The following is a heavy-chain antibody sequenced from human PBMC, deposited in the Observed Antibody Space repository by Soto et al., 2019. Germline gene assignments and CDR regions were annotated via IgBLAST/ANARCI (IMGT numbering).Heavy chain of an antibody. V-gene: IGHV3-33*01. CDR2: IRYDGSNK. Sequence: HPGGSLRLSCAASGFTFSSYGMHWVRQAPGKGLEWVAVIRYDGSNKYYADSVRGRFTISRDNSKNTLYLQMNSLRAEDTAVYYCARDQGDYYGSGSYYNFSGYYYYGMDVWGQGTTVTVSS. CDR3: ARDQGDYYGSGSYYNFSGYYYYGMDV. J-gene: IGHJ6*02. CDR1: GFTFSSYG. D-gene: IGHD3-10*01.